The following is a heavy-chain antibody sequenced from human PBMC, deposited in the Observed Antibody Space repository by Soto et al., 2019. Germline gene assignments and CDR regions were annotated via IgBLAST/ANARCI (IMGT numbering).Heavy chain of an antibody. CDR3: AKAGGDFWSGSLYYYDY. D-gene: IGHD3-3*01. CDR2: IWYDRSNT. J-gene: IGHJ4*02. CDR1: GFTFSNYA. V-gene: IGHV3-33*06. Sequence: GGSLRLSCGASGFTFSNYAMHLVRRSPGTGLGWGAVIWYDRSNTYYSDSVKCRFPISRDNSKNTLYLQMNSLKAEDTAVYYCAKAGGDFWSGSLYYYDYWGQGTRATVSA.